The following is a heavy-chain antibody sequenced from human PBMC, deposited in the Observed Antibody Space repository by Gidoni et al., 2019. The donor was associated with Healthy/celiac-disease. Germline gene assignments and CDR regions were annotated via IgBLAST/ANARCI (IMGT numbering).Heavy chain of an antibody. CDR2: INHSGSP. CDR1: GGSFGGYY. CDR3: ARARRANWFDP. J-gene: IGHJ5*02. Sequence: QVQLQQWGAGLLKPSETLSLTCAVYGGSFGGYYWSWIRQPPGKGLEWIGEINHSGSPNYNPSLKSRVTISVDTSKNQFSLKLSSVTAADTAVYYCARARRANWFDPWGQGTLVTVSS. V-gene: IGHV4-34*01.